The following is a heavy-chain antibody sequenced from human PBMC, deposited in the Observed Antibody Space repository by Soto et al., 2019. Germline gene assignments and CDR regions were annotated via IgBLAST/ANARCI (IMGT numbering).Heavy chain of an antibody. CDR3: AASGYDFNDYYYYYGMDV. CDR2: IIPIFGTA. D-gene: IGHD5-12*01. Sequence: SVKVSCKASGGTFSSYAISWVRQAPGQGLEWMGGIIPIFGTANYAQKFQGRVTITADESTSTAYMELSSLRSEDTAVYYCAASGYDFNDYYYYYGMDVWGQGTTFTVSS. CDR1: GGTFSSYA. V-gene: IGHV1-69*13. J-gene: IGHJ6*02.